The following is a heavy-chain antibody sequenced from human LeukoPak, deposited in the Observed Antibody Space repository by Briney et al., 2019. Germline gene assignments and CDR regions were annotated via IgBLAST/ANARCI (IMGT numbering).Heavy chain of an antibody. D-gene: IGHD5-24*01. CDR3: ARDLSLDGYYDH. CDR1: GGSISSYY. CDR2: IYYSGST. Sequence: SETLSLTCTVSGGSISSYYWSWIRQPPGKGLEWIGYIYYSGSTNYNPPLKSRVTISVDTSKNQFSLKLSSVTAADTAVYYCARDLSLDGYYDHWGQGTLVTVSS. J-gene: IGHJ4*02. V-gene: IGHV4-59*01.